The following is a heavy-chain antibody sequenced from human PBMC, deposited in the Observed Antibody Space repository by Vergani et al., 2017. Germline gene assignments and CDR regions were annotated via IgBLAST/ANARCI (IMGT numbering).Heavy chain of an antibody. V-gene: IGHV3-20*01. CDR3: ARGGLYSFYYFMNV. J-gene: IGHJ6*03. D-gene: IGHD2/OR15-2a*01. Sequence: EVELVDSGGKVVRPGGSLRLLCVASGFRFDQFGMMWVRKSPGKGPEWVAGIRFNGLTVGYSESVEGRFTISRDNSKKSLFLQMSKVRAEDTSSYHCARGGLYSFYYFMNVWGNGTTVKVSS. CDR1: GFRFDQFG. CDR2: IRFNGLTV.